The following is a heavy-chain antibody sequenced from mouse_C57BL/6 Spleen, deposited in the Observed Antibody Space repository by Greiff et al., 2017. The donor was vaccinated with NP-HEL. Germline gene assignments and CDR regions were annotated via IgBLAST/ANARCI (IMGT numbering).Heavy chain of an antibody. Sequence: QVQLQQSGAELVRPGASVKLSCKASGYTFTDYYINWVKQRPGQGLEWIARIYPGSGNTYYNEKFKGKATLTAEKSSSTAYMQLSSLTSEDSAVYFCARHYGSSFAWFAYWGQGTLVTVSA. D-gene: IGHD1-1*01. CDR2: IYPGSGNT. CDR3: ARHYGSSFAWFAY. J-gene: IGHJ3*01. V-gene: IGHV1-76*01. CDR1: GYTFTDYY.